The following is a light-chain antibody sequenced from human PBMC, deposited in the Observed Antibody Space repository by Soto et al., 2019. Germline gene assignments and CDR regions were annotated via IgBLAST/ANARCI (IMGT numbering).Light chain of an antibody. Sequence: EIVMTQSPATLSMSPLKRATLSCRASQSVRSNLAWYHHKPGQAPRLLIYGASTRATGIPARFSGSGSGTEFTLTINSLQSEDFVVYYCQQYDNWPPTFGQGTRLEIK. J-gene: IGKJ5*01. CDR1: QSVRSN. V-gene: IGKV3D-15*01. CDR2: GAS. CDR3: QQYDNWPPT.